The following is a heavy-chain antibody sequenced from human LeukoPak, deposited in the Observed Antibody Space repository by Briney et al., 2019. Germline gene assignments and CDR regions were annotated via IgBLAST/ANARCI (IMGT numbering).Heavy chain of an antibody. CDR2: ISGSSSYI. CDR3: SRDRETVAGTLGWFDP. J-gene: IGHJ5*02. V-gene: IGHV3-21*01. Sequence: GGSLRLSCTASGFTFGTYSMNWVRQAPGKGLEWVSSISGSSSYIYYADSVKGRFTISRHNAKSSLYLQMNSLRAEDTAVYYCSRDRETVAGTLGWFDPWGQGTLVTVSS. D-gene: IGHD6-19*01. CDR1: GFTFGTYS.